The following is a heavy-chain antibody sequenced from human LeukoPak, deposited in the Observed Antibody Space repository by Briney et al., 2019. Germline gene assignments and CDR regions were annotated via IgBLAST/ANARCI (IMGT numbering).Heavy chain of an antibody. Sequence: GASVKVSCKASGYTFTSYVISWVRQAPGQGLEWMGWISDYNGNTNYAQKLQGRVTMTTDTSTSTAYMELRSLRSDDTAVYYCARKWIVGATFGFDPWGQGTLVTVSS. V-gene: IGHV1-18*01. D-gene: IGHD1-26*01. CDR1: GYTFTSYV. CDR3: ARKWIVGATFGFDP. J-gene: IGHJ5*02. CDR2: ISDYNGNT.